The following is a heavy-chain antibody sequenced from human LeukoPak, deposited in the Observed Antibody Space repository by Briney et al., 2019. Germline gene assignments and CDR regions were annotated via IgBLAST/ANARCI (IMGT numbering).Heavy chain of an antibody. CDR2: RSYDGSNK. D-gene: IGHD3-9*01. V-gene: IGHV3-30*18. J-gene: IGHJ3*02. Sequence: GRSLRLSCAASGFTFSSYGMHWVRQAPGKGLEWVAVRSYDGSNKYYADSVKGRFTISRDNSKNTLYLQMNSLRAEDTAVYYCAKDPYYDILTGYSQGTAFDIWGQGTMVTVSS. CDR1: GFTFSSYG. CDR3: AKDPYYDILTGYSQGTAFDI.